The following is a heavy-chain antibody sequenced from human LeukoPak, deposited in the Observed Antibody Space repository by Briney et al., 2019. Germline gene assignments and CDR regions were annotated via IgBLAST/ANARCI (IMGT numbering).Heavy chain of an antibody. CDR2: ISYDGSNK. CDR3: AKPYYYDSSGYQDY. CDR1: GFTFSSYG. V-gene: IGHV3-30*18. D-gene: IGHD3-22*01. Sequence: GGSLRLSCAASGFTFSSYGMHWVRQAPGKGLEWVAVISYDGSNKYYADSVKGRFTISRDNSKNTLYLQMNSLRAEDTAVYYCAKPYYYDSSGYQDYWGQGTLVTVSS. J-gene: IGHJ4*02.